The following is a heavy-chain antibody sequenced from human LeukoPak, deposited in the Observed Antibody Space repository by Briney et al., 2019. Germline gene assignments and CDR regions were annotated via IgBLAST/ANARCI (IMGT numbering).Heavy chain of an antibody. CDR2: IKSKTDGGTT. CDR1: GFTFSNAW. CDR3: TTYIVVVPAAAR. V-gene: IGHV3-15*01. Sequence: GGSLRLSCAASGFTFSNAWMSWVRQAPGKGLEWVGRIKSKTDGGTTDYAAPVKGRFTISRDDSKNTLYLQMNSLKTEDIAVYYCTTYIVVVPAAARWGQGTLVTVSS. J-gene: IGHJ4*02. D-gene: IGHD2-2*01.